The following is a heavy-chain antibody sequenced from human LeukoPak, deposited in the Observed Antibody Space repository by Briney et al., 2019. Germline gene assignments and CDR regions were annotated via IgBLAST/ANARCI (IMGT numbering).Heavy chain of an antibody. CDR3: ARDLEAANTYYFDY. J-gene: IGHJ4*02. CDR1: GFTVSSSY. V-gene: IGHV3-66*01. CDR2: ISSAGTT. Sequence: GGSLRLSCAASGFTVSSSYMSWIRQAPGKGLEWVSIISSAGTTYYADSVKGRFTISRDNSKNTVYLQVNSLRDEDTAVYYCARDLEAANTYYFDYWGQGTMVTVSS. D-gene: IGHD6-13*01.